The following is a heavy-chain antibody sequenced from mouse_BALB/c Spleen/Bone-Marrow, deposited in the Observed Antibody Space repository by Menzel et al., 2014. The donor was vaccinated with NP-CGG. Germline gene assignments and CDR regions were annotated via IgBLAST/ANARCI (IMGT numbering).Heavy chain of an antibody. CDR1: GDSFTSYW. V-gene: IGHV1-5*01. D-gene: IGHD2-14*01. Sequence: VQLKEFGTALARPGASVKMSCKASGDSFTSYWIHWVKQRPGQGLEWIGAIYPGNNDTGYNQQFKGKAKLTAVTSASTAYIDLSSLINEDAAVYYCKAYDMYDVDYWGQGTSGTVSS. CDR3: KAYDMYDVDY. J-gene: IGHJ4*01. CDR2: IYPGNNDT.